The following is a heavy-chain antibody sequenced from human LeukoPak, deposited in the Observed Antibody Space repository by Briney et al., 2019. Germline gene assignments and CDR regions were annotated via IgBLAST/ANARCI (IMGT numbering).Heavy chain of an antibody. D-gene: IGHD1-20*01. CDR1: GYTFTGYY. CDR2: INPNSGGT. J-gene: IGHJ4*02. V-gene: IGHV1-2*04. CDR3: ARVPQSPYNWNDEYYFDY. Sequence: ASVKVSCKASGYTFTGYYMHWVRQAPGQGLEWMGWINPNSGGTNYAQKFQGWVTMTRDTSISTAYMELSSLRSEDTAVYYCARVPQSPYNWNDEYYFDYWGQGTLVTVSS.